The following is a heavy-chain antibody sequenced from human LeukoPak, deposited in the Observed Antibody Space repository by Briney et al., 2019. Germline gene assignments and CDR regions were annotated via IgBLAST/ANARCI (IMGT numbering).Heavy chain of an antibody. D-gene: IGHD3-22*01. J-gene: IGHJ3*01. CDR1: GFTFSSYG. Sequence: GGSLRLSCAASGFTFSSYGMHWVRQAPGKGLEWVAFIRYDGSNKYYAASVKGRFTISRDNSKNTLYLQMNSLRAEDTAVYYCAKDWRDYYDSSGYDAFDVWGQGTMVTVSS. CDR2: IRYDGSNK. CDR3: AKDWRDYYDSSGYDAFDV. V-gene: IGHV3-30*02.